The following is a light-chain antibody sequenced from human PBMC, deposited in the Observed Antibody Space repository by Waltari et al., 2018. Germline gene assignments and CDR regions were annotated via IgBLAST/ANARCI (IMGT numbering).Light chain of an antibody. J-gene: IGKJ1*01. CDR1: QNIDNY. CDR3: QQSHNGRT. V-gene: IGKV1-39*01. CDR2: AAS. Sequence: DIQMTQSPSSLSASVGDRVTITCRASQNIDNYLNWYQQKSGRAPKLLIYAASTLLSGVPSRFSGSGSGTDFSLTISSRQTEDFATYYCQQSHNGRTFGQGTRVEIK.